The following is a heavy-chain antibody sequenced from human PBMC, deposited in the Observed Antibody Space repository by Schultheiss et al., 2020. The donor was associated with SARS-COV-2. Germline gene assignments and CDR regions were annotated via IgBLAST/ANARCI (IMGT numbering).Heavy chain of an antibody. CDR1: GGSISSSSYY. Sequence: SETLSLTCTVSGGSISSSSYYWGWIRQPPGKGLEWIGEINHSGSTNYNPSLKSRVTISVDTSKNQFSLKLSSVTAADTAVYYCARGVGYYDSSVTSRDAFDIWGQGTMVTVSS. D-gene: IGHD3-22*01. V-gene: IGHV4-39*07. J-gene: IGHJ3*02. CDR3: ARGVGYYDSSVTSRDAFDI. CDR2: INHSGST.